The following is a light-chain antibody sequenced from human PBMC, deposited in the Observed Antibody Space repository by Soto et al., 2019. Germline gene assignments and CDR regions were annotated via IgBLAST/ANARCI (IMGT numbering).Light chain of an antibody. CDR3: QQYNNWPFT. CDR1: QPVSDK. J-gene: IGKJ3*01. CDR2: GAS. V-gene: IGKV3-15*01. Sequence: EVVMTQSPANLSLSPGAGATLSCWASQPVSDKLAWYQQKPGQAPRLLIYGASTRATGIPASFIGNGSGTEFTLTASSLQPEDFAVYYCQQYNNWPFTFGPGTKVDIK.